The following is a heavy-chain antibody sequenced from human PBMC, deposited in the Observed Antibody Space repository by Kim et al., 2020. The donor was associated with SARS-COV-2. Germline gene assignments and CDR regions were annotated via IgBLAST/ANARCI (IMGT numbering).Heavy chain of an antibody. V-gene: IGHV3-23*01. CDR3: ATPLAGTLAFDY. J-gene: IGHJ4*02. CDR2: T. Sequence: TYDADSGKGRFTISRDSSKNALYLQMNSLRGDDTAVYYCATPLAGTLAFDYWGQGTLVTVSS.